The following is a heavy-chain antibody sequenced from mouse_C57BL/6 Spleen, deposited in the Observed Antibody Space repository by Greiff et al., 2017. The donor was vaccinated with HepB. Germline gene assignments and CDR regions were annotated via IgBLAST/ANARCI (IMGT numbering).Heavy chain of an antibody. CDR3: ARWQDYYGRGYYAMDY. CDR1: GFTFSDYG. D-gene: IGHD1-1*01. Sequence: EVMLVESGGGLVKPGGSLKLSCAASGFTFSDYGMHWVRQAPEKGLEWVAYISSGSSTIYYADTVKGRFTISRDNAKNTLFLQMTSLRSEDTAMYYCARWQDYYGRGYYAMDYWGQGTSVTVSS. J-gene: IGHJ4*01. CDR2: ISSGSSTI. V-gene: IGHV5-17*01.